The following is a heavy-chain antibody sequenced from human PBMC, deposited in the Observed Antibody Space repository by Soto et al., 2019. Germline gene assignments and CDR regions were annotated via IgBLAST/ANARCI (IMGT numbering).Heavy chain of an antibody. Sequence: GGSLRLSCEASGLTFSAYGMHWVRQAPGKGLEWVATISYDGSKKYFGDSVKGRFTISRDNSKSTLYLEMNSLRTEDTAVYYCAKASHCNKGRCSLGLIGDRAFDIWGQGTMVTVSS. CDR2: ISYDGSKK. CDR3: AKASHCNKGRCSLGLIGDRAFDI. CDR1: GLTFSAYG. J-gene: IGHJ3*02. V-gene: IGHV3-30*18. D-gene: IGHD2-8*01.